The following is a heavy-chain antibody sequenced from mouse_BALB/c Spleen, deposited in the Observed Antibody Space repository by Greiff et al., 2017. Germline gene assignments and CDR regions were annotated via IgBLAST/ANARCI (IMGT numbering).Heavy chain of an antibody. D-gene: IGHD1-2*01. Sequence: DVKLQESGPGLVKPSQSLSLTCSVTGYSITSGYYWNWIRQFPGNKLEWMGYISYDGSNNYNPSLKNRISITRDTSKNQFFLKLNSVTTEDTATYYCARSDYYGRRDYFDYWGQGTTLTVSS. V-gene: IGHV3-6*02. CDR2: ISYDGSN. CDR3: ARSDYYGRRDYFDY. CDR1: GYSITSGYY. J-gene: IGHJ2*01.